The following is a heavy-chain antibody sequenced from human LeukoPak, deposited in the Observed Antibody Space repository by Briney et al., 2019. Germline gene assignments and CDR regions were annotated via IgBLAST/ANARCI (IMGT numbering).Heavy chain of an antibody. Sequence: GGSLRLSCAASGFTFSSYGMHWVRQAPGKGLEWVAVIWYDGSNKYYADSVKGRFTISRDNSKNTLYLQMSSLRADDTAVYYCVRGHTIIQYWGQGTLVTVSS. CDR3: VRGHTIIQY. J-gene: IGHJ4*02. CDR1: GFTFSSYG. D-gene: IGHD3-10*01. V-gene: IGHV3-33*01. CDR2: IWYDGSNK.